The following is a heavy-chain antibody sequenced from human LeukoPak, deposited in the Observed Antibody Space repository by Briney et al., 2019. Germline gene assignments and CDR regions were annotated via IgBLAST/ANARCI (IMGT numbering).Heavy chain of an antibody. J-gene: IGHJ4*02. CDR2: ISTYNGNT. Sequence: GASVKVSCKASGYTFTSYGISWVRQAPGQGLEWMGWISTYNGNTNYAQKFQGRVTITADKSTSTAYMELSSLRSEDTAVYYCARRGYYYDSWLRELGDWGQGTLVTVSS. CDR1: GYTFTSYG. V-gene: IGHV1-18*01. CDR3: ARRGYYYDSWLRELGD. D-gene: IGHD3-22*01.